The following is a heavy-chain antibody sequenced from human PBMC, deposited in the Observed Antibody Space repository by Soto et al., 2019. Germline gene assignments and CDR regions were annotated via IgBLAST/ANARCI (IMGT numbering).Heavy chain of an antibody. CDR3: ARLWYYYDSSGFDY. J-gene: IGHJ4*02. Sequence: SETLSLTCAVSGGSISSSNWWSWVRQPPGKGLEWIGEIYHSGSTNYNPSLKSRVTISVDKSKNQFSLKLSSVTAADMVVYYCARLWYYYDSSGFDYWGQGTLVTVSS. CDR2: IYHSGST. D-gene: IGHD3-22*01. V-gene: IGHV4-4*02. CDR1: GGSISSSNW.